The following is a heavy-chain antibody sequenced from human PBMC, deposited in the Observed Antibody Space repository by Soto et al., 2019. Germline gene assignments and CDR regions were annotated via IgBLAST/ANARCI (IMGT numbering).Heavy chain of an antibody. CDR2: IKPNTDDT. J-gene: IGHJ6*02. V-gene: IGHV1-2*02. CDR1: WFSISGFY. Sequence: ASVKVSCKPSWFSISGFYLHLVRQAPGQGLEWMGWIKPNTDDTGYAQKFQGRVTLTWDTSSSAGYLDLSRLRSDDTAVYYCARSPYSLEADGQHYYYGMDLWGLGTTVTVSS. CDR3: ARSPYSLEADGQHYYYGMDL. D-gene: IGHD2-15*01.